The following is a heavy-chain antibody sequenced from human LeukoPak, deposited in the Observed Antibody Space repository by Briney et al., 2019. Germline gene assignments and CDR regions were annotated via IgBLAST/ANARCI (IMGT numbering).Heavy chain of an antibody. CDR3: ARSVDTAMAKFDY. V-gene: IGHV1-69*13. Sequence: SVKVSCKASGGTFSSYAISWVRQAPGQGLEWMGGIIPIFGTANYAQKFQGRVTITADESTSTAYMELSSLGSEDTAVYYCARSVDTAMAKFDYWGQGTLVTVSS. D-gene: IGHD5-18*01. CDR1: GGTFSSYA. CDR2: IIPIFGTA. J-gene: IGHJ4*02.